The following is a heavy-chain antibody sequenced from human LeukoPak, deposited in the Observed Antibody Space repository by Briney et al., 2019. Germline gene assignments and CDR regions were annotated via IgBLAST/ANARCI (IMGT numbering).Heavy chain of an antibody. Sequence: GGSLRLSCAASGFTFDDYAMHWVRQAPGKGLEWVSVIYSGGSTYHADSVKGRFTISRDNSKNTLYLQMNSLRAEDTAVYYCARSRYSSGWYPIYFDYWGQGTLVTVSS. V-gene: IGHV3-53*01. D-gene: IGHD6-19*01. CDR1: GFTFDDYA. CDR2: IYSGGST. CDR3: ARSRYSSGWYPIYFDY. J-gene: IGHJ4*02.